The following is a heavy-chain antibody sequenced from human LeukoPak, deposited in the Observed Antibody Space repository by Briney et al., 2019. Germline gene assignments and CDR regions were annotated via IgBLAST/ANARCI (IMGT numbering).Heavy chain of an antibody. D-gene: IGHD5-12*01. CDR2: INPNSGGT. J-gene: IGHJ4*02. CDR3: ARGHIVATIEAYFDY. Sequence: GASVKVSCKASGYIFTGYYMHWVRQAPGQGLEWMGWINPNSGGTNYAQKFQGWVTMTRNTSISTAYMELSRLRSDDTAVYYCARGHIVATIEAYFDYWGQGTLVTVSS. V-gene: IGHV1-2*04. CDR1: GYIFTGYY.